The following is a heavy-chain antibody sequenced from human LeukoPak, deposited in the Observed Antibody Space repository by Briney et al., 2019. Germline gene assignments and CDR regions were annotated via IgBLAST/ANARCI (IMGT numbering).Heavy chain of an antibody. CDR2: IYYSGST. J-gene: IGHJ4*02. D-gene: IGHD6-19*01. Sequence: PSETLSLTCTVSGGSISSYYWNWIRQPPGKGLEWIGYIYYSGSTNYNPSLESRVTMSVDTSKNQFSLKLSSVTAADTAVYYCARVRAVAGIDYYFDYWGQGTLVTVSS. CDR3: ARVRAVAGIDYYFDY. V-gene: IGHV4-59*12. CDR1: GGSISSYY.